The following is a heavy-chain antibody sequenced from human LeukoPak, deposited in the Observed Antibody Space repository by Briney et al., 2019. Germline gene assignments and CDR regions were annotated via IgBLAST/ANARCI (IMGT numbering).Heavy chain of an antibody. J-gene: IGHJ4*02. Sequence: GASVTVSFKASGYTFTSYGISWVRQAPGQGLEWMGWISAYNGNTNYAQKLQGRVTMTTDTSTSTAYMELRSLRSDDTAVYYCARELMVRGAAESYFDYWGQGTLVTVSS. CDR1: GYTFTSYG. CDR2: ISAYNGNT. CDR3: ARELMVRGAAESYFDY. D-gene: IGHD3-10*01. V-gene: IGHV1-18*01.